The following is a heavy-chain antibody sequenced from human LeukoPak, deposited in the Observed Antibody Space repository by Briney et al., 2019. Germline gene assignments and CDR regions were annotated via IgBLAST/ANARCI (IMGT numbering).Heavy chain of an antibody. D-gene: IGHD6-13*01. J-gene: IGHJ4*02. CDR1: GYTFTGYY. CDR2: INPNSGGT. V-gene: IGHV1-2*02. CDR3: ARDEGYSSSWYSDY. Sequence: GASVKVSCKASGYTFTGYYMHWVRQAPGQGLEWMGWINPNSGGTNYAQKFQGRVTMTRDTSISTAYMELSRLRSDDTAVYYCARDEGYSSSWYSDYWGQGTLVTVSS.